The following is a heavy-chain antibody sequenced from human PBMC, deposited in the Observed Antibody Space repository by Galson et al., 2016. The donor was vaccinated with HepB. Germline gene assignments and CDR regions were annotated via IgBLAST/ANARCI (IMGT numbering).Heavy chain of an antibody. V-gene: IGHV3-53*01. Sequence: SLRLSCAASGFSVSRNYMTWVRQAPGKGLEWVSSIYSDSRTYYADSVKGRFTISRDNSKNTLFLQMNGLRADDTAVYYCARDIYEGAMDVWGKGTTVTVSS. CDR1: GFSVSRNY. CDR2: IYSDSRT. D-gene: IGHD5/OR15-5a*01. CDR3: ARDIYEGAMDV. J-gene: IGHJ6*03.